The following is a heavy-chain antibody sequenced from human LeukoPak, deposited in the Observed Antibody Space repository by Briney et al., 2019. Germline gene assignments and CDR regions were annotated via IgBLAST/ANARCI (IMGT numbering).Heavy chain of an antibody. Sequence: SVKVSCKASGGTFSSYAISWVRQAPGQGLERMGGIIPIFGTANYAQKFQGRVTITADKSTSTAYMELSSLRSEDTAVYYCARAGDYDILTGYYDYWGQGTLVTVSS. V-gene: IGHV1-69*06. J-gene: IGHJ4*02. CDR2: IIPIFGTA. CDR3: ARAGDYDILTGYYDY. CDR1: GGTFSSYA. D-gene: IGHD3-9*01.